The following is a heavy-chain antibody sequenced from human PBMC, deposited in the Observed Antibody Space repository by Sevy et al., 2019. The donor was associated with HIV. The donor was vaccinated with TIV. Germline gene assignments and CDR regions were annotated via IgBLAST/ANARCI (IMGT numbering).Heavy chain of an antibody. D-gene: IGHD1-26*01. V-gene: IGHV3-21*01. Sequence: GGSLSLSCAASGFTFSSYSMNWVRQAPGKGLEWVSSISSSSSYIYYADSVKGRFTISRDNAKNSLYLQMNSLRAEDTAVYYCAVGAPSVFDYWGQGTLVTVSS. J-gene: IGHJ4*02. CDR3: AVGAPSVFDY. CDR2: ISSSSSYI. CDR1: GFTFSSYS.